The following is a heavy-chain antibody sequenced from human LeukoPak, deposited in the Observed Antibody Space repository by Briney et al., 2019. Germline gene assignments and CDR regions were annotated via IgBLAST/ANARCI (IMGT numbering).Heavy chain of an antibody. CDR1: GYSFTTYW. V-gene: IGHV5-51*01. J-gene: IGHJ4*02. D-gene: IGHD6-13*01. Sequence: AESLKISCKGSGYSFTTYWIGWVRQMPGKGLEWMGIIYPGDSDTRYSPSFQGQVTMSADKSISTAYLQWSSLKASDTAMYYCGRSKYSTSWQYYFDYWGQGTLVTVSS. CDR3: GRSKYSTSWQYYFDY. CDR2: IYPGDSDT.